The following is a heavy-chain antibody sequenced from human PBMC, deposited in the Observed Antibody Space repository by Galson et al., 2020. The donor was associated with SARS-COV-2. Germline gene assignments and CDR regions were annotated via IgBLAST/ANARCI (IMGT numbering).Heavy chain of an antibody. CDR2: IYYSGST. J-gene: IGHJ6*02. CDR1: GGSISSYY. Sequence: SETLSLTCTVSGGSISSYYWSWIRQPPGKGLEWIGYIYYSGSTNYNPSLKSRVTISVDTSKNQFSLKLSSVTAADTAVYYCARHLIPSGGYGYYYYYYGMDVWGQGTTVTVSS. V-gene: IGHV4-59*01. D-gene: IGHD1-26*01. CDR3: ARHLIPSGGYGYYYYYYGMDV.